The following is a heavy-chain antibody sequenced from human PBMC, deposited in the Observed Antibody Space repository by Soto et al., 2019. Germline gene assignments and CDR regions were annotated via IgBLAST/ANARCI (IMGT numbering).Heavy chain of an antibody. V-gene: IGHV2-26*01. D-gene: IGHD6-19*01. CDR2: IFSNDEK. CDR1: GFSLSNARMG. CDR3: ARIESSGWPYYYYYGMDV. J-gene: IGHJ6*02. Sequence: SGPTLVNPTETLTLTCTVSGFSLSNARMGVSWIRQPPGKALEWLAHIFSNDEKSYSTSLKSRLTISKDTSKSQVVLTMTNMDPVDTATYYCARIESSGWPYYYYYGMDVWGQGTTVTVSS.